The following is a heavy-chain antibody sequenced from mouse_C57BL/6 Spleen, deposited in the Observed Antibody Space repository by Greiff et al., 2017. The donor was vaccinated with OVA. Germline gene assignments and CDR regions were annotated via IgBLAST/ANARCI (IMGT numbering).Heavy chain of an antibody. V-gene: IGHV5-9*01. CDR2: ISGGGGNT. CDR1: GFTFSSYT. CDR3: ARHYTTGGNWYFDV. D-gene: IGHD1-1*01. J-gene: IGHJ1*03. Sequence: EVMLVESGGGLVKPGGSLKLSCAASGFTFSSYTMSWVRQTPEKRLEWVATISGGGGNTNYPASVKGRFTISRDNAKNTLYLQMSILSSEDTALYYCARHYTTGGNWYFDVWGTGTTVTVSS.